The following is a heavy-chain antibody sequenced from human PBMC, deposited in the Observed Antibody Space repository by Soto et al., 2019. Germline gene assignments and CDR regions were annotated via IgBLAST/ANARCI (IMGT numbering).Heavy chain of an antibody. V-gene: IGHV4-59*08. CDR3: ARIPGGYYYYSYIDV. J-gene: IGHJ6*03. CDR2: IYYSGST. D-gene: IGHD3-16*01. CDR1: GGSISSYY. Sequence: SETLSLTCTVSGGSISSYYWSWIRQPPGKGLEWIGYIYYSGSTNYNPSLKSRVTISVDTSKNQFSLKLSSVTAADTAVYYCARIPGGYYYYSYIDVCGQGTTVTVSS.